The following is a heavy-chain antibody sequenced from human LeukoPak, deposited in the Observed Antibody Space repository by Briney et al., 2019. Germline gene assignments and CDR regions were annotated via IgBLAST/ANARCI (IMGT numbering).Heavy chain of an antibody. V-gene: IGHV3-23*01. J-gene: IGHJ4*02. CDR1: GFTFTNNA. CDR2: ICGSGSST. D-gene: IGHD3-22*01. Sequence: GGSLRLSCAASGFTFTNNAMTRVRQAPGKGLEWVSVICGSGSSTYYADSVKGRFTISRDDSNNMLYLQMNSLRAEDTAVYFCAKGQSTSCYSGLGYWGQGTLVTVSS. CDR3: AKGQSTSCYSGLGY.